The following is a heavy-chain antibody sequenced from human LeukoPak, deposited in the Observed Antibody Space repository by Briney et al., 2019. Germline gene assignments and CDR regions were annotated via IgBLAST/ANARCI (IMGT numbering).Heavy chain of an antibody. Sequence: PGGSLRLSCAASGFTFSSYAMSWVRQAPGKGLEWVSAISGSGGSTYYADSVKGRFTISRDNSKNTLYLQMNSLRAEDTAVYYCAKDDYDSSGYYYDDVLPPFDYWGPGTLVTVSS. CDR2: ISGSGGST. CDR1: GFTFSSYA. V-gene: IGHV3-23*01. D-gene: IGHD3-22*01. CDR3: AKDDYDSSGYYYDDVLPPFDY. J-gene: IGHJ4*02.